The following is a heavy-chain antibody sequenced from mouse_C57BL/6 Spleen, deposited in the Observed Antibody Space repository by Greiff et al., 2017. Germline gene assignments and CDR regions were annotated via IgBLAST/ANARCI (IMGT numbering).Heavy chain of an antibody. CDR1: GFSLPSYG. Sequence: VKLMESGPGLLAPSQSLSITCPVSGFSLPSYGVDWVRQPPGKGLEWLGAIWGGGSTNYNSALMSRLSISKDNSKSQVFLKMNSLQTEDTAMYYCARRRDYGSREYFDVWGTGTTGTVSS. CDR2: IWGGGST. J-gene: IGHJ1*03. D-gene: IGHD1-1*01. CDR3: ARRRDYGSREYFDV. V-gene: IGHV2-9*01.